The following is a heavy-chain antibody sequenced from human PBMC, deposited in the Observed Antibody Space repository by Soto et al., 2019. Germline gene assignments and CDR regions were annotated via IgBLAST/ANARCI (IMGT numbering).Heavy chain of an antibody. V-gene: IGHV2-5*01. CDR1: GFSLSTSGSG. D-gene: IGHD1-26*01. J-gene: IGHJ4*02. Sequence: SGPTLVNPTQTLTVTCTFSGFSLSTSGSGVAWIRQSPGKAPEWLALISWKDEKRYNPGLKSRLTMTKDTSKNQVVLTMTDLDPVETATYFCAHRYGGNYYRWYFDSWGQGTLVTVSS. CDR2: ISWKDEK. CDR3: AHRYGGNYYRWYFDS.